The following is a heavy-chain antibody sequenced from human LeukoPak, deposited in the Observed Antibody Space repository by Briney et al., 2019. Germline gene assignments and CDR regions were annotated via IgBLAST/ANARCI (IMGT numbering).Heavy chain of an antibody. Sequence: NPSETLSLTCTVSGGSISSSSYYWGWIRQPPGKGLEWIGSIYYSGSTYYNPSLKSRVTISVNTSKHQFSLKLSSVTAADTAVYYCARDINRDYRMDVWGQGTTVTVSS. J-gene: IGHJ6*02. CDR1: GGSISSSSYY. CDR2: IYYSGST. V-gene: IGHV4-39*07. CDR3: ARDINRDYRMDV. D-gene: IGHD1-14*01.